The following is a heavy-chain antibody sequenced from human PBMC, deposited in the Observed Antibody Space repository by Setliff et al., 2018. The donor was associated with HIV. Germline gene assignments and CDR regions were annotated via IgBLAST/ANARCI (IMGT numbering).Heavy chain of an antibody. CDR2: IYSTGSA. D-gene: IGHD5-18*01. CDR3: ARGGGQLWLPFDH. Sequence: SETLSLTCTVSGDSIINGGYYWNWIRQRPGKGLEWVGNIYSTGSAYYSPSLKSRVTISVDTSKNQFSLRLNSVTAADTAVFYCARGGGQLWLPFDHWGQGALVTVSS. J-gene: IGHJ4*02. V-gene: IGHV4-31*03. CDR1: GDSIINGGYY.